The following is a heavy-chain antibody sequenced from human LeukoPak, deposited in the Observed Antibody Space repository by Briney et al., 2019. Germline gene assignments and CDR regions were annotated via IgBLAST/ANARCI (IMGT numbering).Heavy chain of an antibody. Sequence: SETLSLACTVSSDSISSYYWSWIRQPPGKGLEWIGYTYYGGSTNYSPSLKSRLTISVDTSKNQFSLKLSSVTAVDTAVYYCAIGTYTDPFFDYWGQGTLVTVSS. J-gene: IGHJ4*02. CDR2: TYYGGST. D-gene: IGHD2-2*02. CDR3: AIGTYTDPFFDY. V-gene: IGHV4-59*01. CDR1: SDSISSYY.